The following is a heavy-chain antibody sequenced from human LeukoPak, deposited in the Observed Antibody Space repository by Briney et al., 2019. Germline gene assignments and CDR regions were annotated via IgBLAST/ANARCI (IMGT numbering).Heavy chain of an antibody. CDR3: ARRRGLGYCSSTSCRTDDAFDI. V-gene: IGHV5-51*01. Sequence: GESLKISCKGSGYSFTSYWIGWVRQMPGKGLEWMGIIYPGGSDTRYSPSFQGQVTLSADKSISTAYLQWSSLKASETAMYYCARRRGLGYCSSTSCRTDDAFDIWGQGTMVTVSS. CDR1: GYSFTSYW. D-gene: IGHD2-2*01. CDR2: IYPGGSDT. J-gene: IGHJ3*02.